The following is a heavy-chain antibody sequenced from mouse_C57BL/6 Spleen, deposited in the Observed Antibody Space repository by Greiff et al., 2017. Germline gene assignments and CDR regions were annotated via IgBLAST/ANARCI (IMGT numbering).Heavy chain of an antibody. CDR3: ARAFYYYALDY. Sequence: EVKLVESGGGLVKPGGSLKLSCAASGFTFSDYGMHWVRQAPEKGLEWVAYISSGSSTIYYADTVKGRFTISRDNAKNTLFLQMTSLRSEDTAMYYCARAFYYYALDYWGQGTTLTVSS. CDR2: ISSGSSTI. CDR1: GFTFSDYG. J-gene: IGHJ2*01. V-gene: IGHV5-17*01. D-gene: IGHD1-1*01.